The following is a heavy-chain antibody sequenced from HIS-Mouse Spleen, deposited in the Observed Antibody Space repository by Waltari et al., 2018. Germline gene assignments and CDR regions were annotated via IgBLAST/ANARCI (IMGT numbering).Heavy chain of an antibody. CDR3: ARDRGQWLANDAFDI. CDR2: ISSSSSYI. D-gene: IGHD6-19*01. J-gene: IGHJ3*02. CDR1: GFTFSSSS. V-gene: IGHV3-21*01. Sequence: EVQLVESGGGLVKPGGSLRLSGAASGFTFSSSSMTWVPPAPGKGLEGVSSISSSSSYIYYADSVKGRFTISRDNAKNSLYLQMNSLRAEDTAVYYCARDRGQWLANDAFDIWGQGTMVTVSS.